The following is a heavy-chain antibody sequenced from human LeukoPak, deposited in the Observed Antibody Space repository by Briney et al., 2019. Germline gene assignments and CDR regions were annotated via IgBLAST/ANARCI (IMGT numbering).Heavy chain of an antibody. CDR2: IYSGGRT. V-gene: IGHV3-53*01. J-gene: IGHJ4*02. Sequence: PGGPLRLSCAASGFTVSSSYMSWVRQAPGKGLEWVSVIYSGGRTKYADSVKGRFTISRDNSKNTLYLQMDSLRAEDTAVYYCARGEGLFDYWGQGTLVTVSS. CDR3: ARGEGLFDY. CDR1: GFTVSSSY.